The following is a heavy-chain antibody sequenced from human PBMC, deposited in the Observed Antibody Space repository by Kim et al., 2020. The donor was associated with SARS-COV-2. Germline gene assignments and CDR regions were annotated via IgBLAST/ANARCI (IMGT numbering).Heavy chain of an antibody. J-gene: IGHJ4*02. Sequence: SNEYYANSVKGRFTISRDNSKNPLYLQMNSLRAEDTAVYYCAKLGELLDYWGQGTLVTVSS. D-gene: IGHD3-16*01. CDR2: SNE. CDR3: AKLGELLDY. V-gene: IGHV3-30*02.